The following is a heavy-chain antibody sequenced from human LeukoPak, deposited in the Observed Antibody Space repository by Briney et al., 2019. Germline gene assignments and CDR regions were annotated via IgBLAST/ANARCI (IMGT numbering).Heavy chain of an antibody. CDR2: IIPIFGTA. J-gene: IGHJ3*02. Sequence: SVKVSCKASGGTFSSYAISWVRQAPGQGLEWMGGIIPIFGTANYAQKFQGRVTITTDESTSTAYMELSSLRSEDSAVYYCARDQEGGYNIHDAFDIWGQGTMVTVSS. CDR3: ARDQEGGYNIHDAFDI. V-gene: IGHV1-69*05. CDR1: GGTFSSYA. D-gene: IGHD5-24*01.